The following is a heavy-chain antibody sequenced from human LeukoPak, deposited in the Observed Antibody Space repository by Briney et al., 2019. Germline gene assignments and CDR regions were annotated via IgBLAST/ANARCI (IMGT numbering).Heavy chain of an antibody. Sequence: SGGSLRLSCAASGFTFSSYWMSWVRQAPGKGLEWVANIKQDGSEKYYVDSVKGRFTISRDNAKNSLYLQMNSLRAEDTAVYYCARSLTAMLSGPSYYWGQGTLVTVSS. CDR3: ARSLTAMLSGPSYY. V-gene: IGHV3-7*01. CDR1: GFTFSSYW. D-gene: IGHD5-18*01. J-gene: IGHJ4*02. CDR2: IKQDGSEK.